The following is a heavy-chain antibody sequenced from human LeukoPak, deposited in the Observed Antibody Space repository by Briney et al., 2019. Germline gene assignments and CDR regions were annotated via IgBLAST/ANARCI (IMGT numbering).Heavy chain of an antibody. CDR2: IYYSGTS. D-gene: IGHD5-24*01. CDR3: ASLFDNFPENRFDY. J-gene: IGHJ4*02. V-gene: IGHV4-39*01. Sequence: SETLSLTSTVPGGFFSSTTYSWAWIRHPPGKGLQWLGTIYYSGTSYFNPSLETRVTLSVDTSKNQFSLRLTSVTAADTAVYYCASLFDNFPENRFDYWGRGTLVTVSS. CDR1: GGFFSSTTYS.